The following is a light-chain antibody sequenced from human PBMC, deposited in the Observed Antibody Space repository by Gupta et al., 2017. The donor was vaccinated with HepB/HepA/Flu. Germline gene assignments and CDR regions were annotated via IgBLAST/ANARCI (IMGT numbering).Light chain of an antibody. J-gene: IGLJ3*02. CDR1: NSNIGSNY. CDR2: RHN. Sequence: QSVLTQPPSASGTPGQRVTISCSGGNSNIGSNYVYWYQQLPGTAPKLLIYRHNQRPSGVPDRFSGSKSGTSAYLAISGLRSGDEADYYCAAWDDSLRGWVFGGGTKLTVL. V-gene: IGLV1-47*01. CDR3: AAWDDSLRGWV.